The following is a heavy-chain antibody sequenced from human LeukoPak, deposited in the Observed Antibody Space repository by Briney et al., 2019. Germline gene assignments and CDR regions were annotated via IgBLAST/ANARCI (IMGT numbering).Heavy chain of an antibody. CDR3: ARVSNAVYYYYYYMDV. D-gene: IGHD4-11*01. CDR2: ISAYNGNT. J-gene: IGHJ6*03. CDR1: GYTFTSYG. Sequence: ASVKVSCKASGYTFTSYGISWVRQAPGQGLEWRGWISAYNGNTNYAQKLQGRVTMTTDTSTSTAYMELRSLRSDDTAVYYCARVSNAVYYYYYYMDVWGKGTTVTVSS. V-gene: IGHV1-18*01.